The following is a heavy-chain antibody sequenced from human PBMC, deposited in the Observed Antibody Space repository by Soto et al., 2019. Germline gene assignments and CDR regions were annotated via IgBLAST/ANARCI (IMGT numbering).Heavy chain of an antibody. D-gene: IGHD6-6*01. V-gene: IGHV3-33*01. Sequence: GGSLRLSCAASGFTFSSYGMHWVRQAPGKGLEWVAVIWYDGSNKYYADSVKGRFTISRDNSKNTLYLQMNSLRAEDTAVYYCARDLPYSSSSLPDYWGQGTLVTVSS. CDR2: IWYDGSNK. CDR1: GFTFSSYG. J-gene: IGHJ4*02. CDR3: ARDLPYSSSSLPDY.